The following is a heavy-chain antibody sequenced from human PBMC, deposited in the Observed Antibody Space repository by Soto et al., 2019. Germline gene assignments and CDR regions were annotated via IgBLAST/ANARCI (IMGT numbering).Heavy chain of an antibody. Sequence: QVQLQQWGAGLLKPSETLSLTCAVYGGSFSGHFWSWIRQPPGKGLEWIGEIHHSVTTIYIPSLESRVTISGDTSKNQFSLKLSSVTAADTAMYYCARQSYYYYGLDVWGQGTPVTVSS. CDR2: IHHSVTT. CDR1: GGSFSGHF. CDR3: ARQSYYYYGLDV. J-gene: IGHJ6*02. V-gene: IGHV4-34*01.